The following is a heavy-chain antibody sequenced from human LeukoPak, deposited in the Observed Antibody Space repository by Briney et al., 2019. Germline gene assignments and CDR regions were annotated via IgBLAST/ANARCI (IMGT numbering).Heavy chain of an antibody. Sequence: SVTVSFKASGGTFSIYAISWVRQAPGQGLGWMGGIIPIFGTANYAQKFQGRVTITADESTSTAYMELSSLRSEDTAVYYCAREERELWPLAFDIWGQGTMVTVSS. J-gene: IGHJ3*02. V-gene: IGHV1-69*13. CDR1: GGTFSIYA. CDR3: AREERELWPLAFDI. D-gene: IGHD2-21*01. CDR2: IIPIFGTA.